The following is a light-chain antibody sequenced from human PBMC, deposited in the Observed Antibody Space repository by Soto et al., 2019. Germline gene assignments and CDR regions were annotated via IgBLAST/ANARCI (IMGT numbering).Light chain of an antibody. CDR3: CSFAGSYTYV. V-gene: IGLV2-11*01. CDR2: DVS. Sequence: QSVLTQPRSVSGSPGQSVTISCTGSGSDVGRYEYVSWYQQHPGKVPKLIIYDVSERPAGVPDRFSGSKSGNTASLTISGLQAEDEADYSCCSFAGSYTYVFGGGTKVTVL. J-gene: IGLJ1*01. CDR1: GSDVGRYEY.